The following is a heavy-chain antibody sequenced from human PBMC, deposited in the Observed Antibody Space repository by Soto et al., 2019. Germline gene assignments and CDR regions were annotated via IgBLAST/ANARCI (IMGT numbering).Heavy chain of an antibody. CDR1: GGSISSYY. V-gene: IGHV4-59*01. CDR3: ARDIAGSWFDP. CDR2: IYYSGST. Sequence: ETLSLTCTVSGGSISSYYWSWIRQPPGKGLEWIGYIYYSGSTNYNPSLKSRVTISVDTSKNQFSLKLSSVTAADTAVYYCARDIAGSWFDPWGQGTLVTVSS. D-gene: IGHD1-26*01. J-gene: IGHJ5*02.